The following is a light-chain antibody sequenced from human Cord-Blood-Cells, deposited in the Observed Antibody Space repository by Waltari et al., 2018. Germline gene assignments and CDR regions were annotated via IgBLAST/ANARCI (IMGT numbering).Light chain of an antibody. V-gene: IGLV2-14*01. CDR1: SSDVGGYNY. CDR3: SSYTSSSTLV. Sequence: QSALTQPASVSGSPGQSITISCTGTSSDVGGYNYVPWYQQHPGKAPKLMIYDVSKRPSGVSNRFSGSKSGTTASLTISGLQAEDEADYYCSSYTSSSTLVFGGGTKLTVL. J-gene: IGLJ3*02. CDR2: DVS.